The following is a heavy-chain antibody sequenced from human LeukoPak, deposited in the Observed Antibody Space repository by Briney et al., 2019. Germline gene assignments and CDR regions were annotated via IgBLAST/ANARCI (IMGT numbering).Heavy chain of an antibody. CDR3: AKDGGRYRFDF. D-gene: IGHD3-16*02. CDR1: GFIVSSNY. Sequence: QSGGSLRLSCAASGFIVSSNYMSWIRQSPGRGLEWVSFIRNDETEIHYADFAKGRFTISRDRSKNSVYLQMNSLRPDDTALYYCAKDGGRYRFDFWGQGTMVTVSS. J-gene: IGHJ4*02. CDR2: IRNDETEI. V-gene: IGHV3-30*02.